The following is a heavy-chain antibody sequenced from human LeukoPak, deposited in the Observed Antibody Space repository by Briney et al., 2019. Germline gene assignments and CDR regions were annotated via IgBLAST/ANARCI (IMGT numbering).Heavy chain of an antibody. D-gene: IGHD5-18*01. Sequence: ASVKVSCKASGYTFTSYYMHWVRQAPGQGLEWMGIINPSSGSTSYAQKFQGRVTMTRDMSTSTVYMELSSLRSEDTAVYYCARGRYSYGRYYYYMDVWGKGTTVTVSS. CDR1: GYTFTSYY. CDR2: INPSSGST. V-gene: IGHV1-46*01. CDR3: ARGRYSYGRYYYYMDV. J-gene: IGHJ6*03.